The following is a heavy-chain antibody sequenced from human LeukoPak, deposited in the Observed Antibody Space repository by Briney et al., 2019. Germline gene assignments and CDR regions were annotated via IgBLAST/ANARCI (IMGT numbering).Heavy chain of an antibody. CDR2: IYYSGST. CDR1: GGSISSYY. Sequence: SGTLSLTCTVSGGSISSYYWSWIRQPPGKGLEWIGYIYYSGSTNYNPSLKSRVTISVDTSKNQFSLKLSSVTAADTAVYYCARVGYSYSLDYWGQGTLVTVSS. CDR3: ARVGYSYSLDY. J-gene: IGHJ4*02. D-gene: IGHD5-18*01. V-gene: IGHV4-59*01.